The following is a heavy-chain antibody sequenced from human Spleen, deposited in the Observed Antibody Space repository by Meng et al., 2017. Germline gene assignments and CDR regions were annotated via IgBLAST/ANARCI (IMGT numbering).Heavy chain of an antibody. D-gene: IGHD6-13*01. Sequence: LSLTCAASGFTFSDHYMDWVRQAPGKGLEWVGRTRNKANGYTTEYAASVKGRFTISRDDSKNSLYLQMNSLKTEDTAVYYCARVSIAAVGTSFDYWGQGTLVTVSS. CDR3: ARVSIAAVGTSFDY. CDR2: TRNKANGYTT. J-gene: IGHJ4*02. V-gene: IGHV3-72*01. CDR1: GFTFSDHY.